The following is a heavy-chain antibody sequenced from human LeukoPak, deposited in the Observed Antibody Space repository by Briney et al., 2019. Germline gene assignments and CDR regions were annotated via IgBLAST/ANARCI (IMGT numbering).Heavy chain of an antibody. V-gene: IGHV3-48*03. CDR1: GFTFSSYE. D-gene: IGHD2-21*02. CDR2: ISSSGSTI. J-gene: IGHJ3*02. Sequence: GGSLRLSCAASGFTFSSYEMNWVRQAPGKGLEWVSYISSSGSTIYYADSVKGRFTISRDNAKNSLYLQMNSLRAEDTAVYYCARDYCGGDCYKKENAFDIWGQGTMVTVSS. CDR3: ARDYCGGDCYKKENAFDI.